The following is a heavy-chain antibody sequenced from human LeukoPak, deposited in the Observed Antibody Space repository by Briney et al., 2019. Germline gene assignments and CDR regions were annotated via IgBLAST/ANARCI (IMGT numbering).Heavy chain of an antibody. J-gene: IGHJ2*01. Sequence: SETLSLTCTVSGGSISSSSYYWGWIRQPPGKGLEWIGSIYYSGSTYYNPSLKSRVTISVDTSKNQFSLKLSSVTAADTAVYYCATLTGGSYTDWYFDLWGRGTLGTVSS. CDR1: GGSISSSSYY. V-gene: IGHV4-39*07. CDR3: ATLTGGSYTDWYFDL. D-gene: IGHD1-26*01. CDR2: IYYSGST.